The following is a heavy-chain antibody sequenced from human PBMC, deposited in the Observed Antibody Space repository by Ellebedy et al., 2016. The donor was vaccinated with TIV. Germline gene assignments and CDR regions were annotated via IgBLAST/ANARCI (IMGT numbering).Heavy chain of an antibody. V-gene: IGHV3-23*01. J-gene: IGHJ4*02. Sequence: GESLKISXAASGFTFTNYAMNWVRQTPGKALEWVSAISGRGGTTYYADSVKGRFSISRDNSKNMLYLQMNSLRAEDTAVYYCAKGGQWLENDYWGQGTLVTVSS. CDR2: ISGRGGTT. CDR3: AKGGQWLENDY. CDR1: GFTFTNYA. D-gene: IGHD6-19*01.